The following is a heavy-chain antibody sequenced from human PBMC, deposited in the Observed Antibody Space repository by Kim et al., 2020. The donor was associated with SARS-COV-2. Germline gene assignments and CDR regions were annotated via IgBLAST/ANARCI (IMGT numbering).Heavy chain of an antibody. CDR2: ITYDGSNT. CDR1: GFTFSGCA. V-gene: IGHV3-30-3*01. CDR3: ARDPWSRRRRLKYSYYGMDV. D-gene: IGHD2-15*01. Sequence: GGSLRLSCAASGFTFSGCAMHWVRQAPGKGLEWVAGITYDGSNTNYADSVKGRFTISRDNAKNTLYLQMNSLRAEDTALYYCARDPWSRRRRLKYSYYGMDVWGQGTTVTVSS. J-gene: IGHJ6*02.